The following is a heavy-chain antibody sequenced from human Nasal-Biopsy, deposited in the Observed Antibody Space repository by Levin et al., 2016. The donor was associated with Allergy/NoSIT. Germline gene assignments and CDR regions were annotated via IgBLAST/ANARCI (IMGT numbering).Heavy chain of an antibody. CDR1: GFAFNNFY. CDR2: ISPSGDST. CDR3: ARDNAGVY. D-gene: IGHD2-2*01. J-gene: IGHJ4*02. Sequence: GSLRLSCAASGFAFNNFYMKWVRQTPGKGLEWVSTISPSGDSTAYAASVRGRFTNSRDNSKNTLFLEMNSLRGDDTAVYYCARDNAGVYWGQGALVTVSS. V-gene: IGHV3-23*01.